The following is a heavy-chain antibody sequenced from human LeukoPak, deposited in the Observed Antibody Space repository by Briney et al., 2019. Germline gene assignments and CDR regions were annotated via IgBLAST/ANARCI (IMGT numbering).Heavy chain of an antibody. CDR3: ARGRIVLLWFGELLWNWFDP. Sequence: PSQTLSLTCAVSGGSISSGGYSWSWIRQPPGKGLEWIGEINHSGSTNYNPSLKSRVTISVDTSKNQFSLKLSSVTAADTAVYYCARGRIVLLWFGELLWNWFDPWGQGTLVTVSS. V-gene: IGHV4-30-2*01. CDR2: INHSGST. D-gene: IGHD3-10*01. J-gene: IGHJ5*02. CDR1: GGSISSGGYS.